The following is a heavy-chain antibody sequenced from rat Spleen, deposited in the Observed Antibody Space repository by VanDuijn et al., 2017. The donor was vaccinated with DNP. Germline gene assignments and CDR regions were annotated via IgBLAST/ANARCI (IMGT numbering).Heavy chain of an antibody. CDR3: VRERFGVDY. D-gene: IGHD4-3*01. V-gene: IGHV4-2*01. CDR1: GFNFNDYW. J-gene: IGHJ2*01. Sequence: EVKLVASGGGLVQPGRSLKLSCAASGFNFNDYWMGWVRPAPGKGLEWIGEINKDSRTIKYSPSLKEKFSISRDNAQKTLYLQIGNLGSEDTAIYYCVRERFGVDYWGQGVMVSVSS. CDR2: INKDSRTI.